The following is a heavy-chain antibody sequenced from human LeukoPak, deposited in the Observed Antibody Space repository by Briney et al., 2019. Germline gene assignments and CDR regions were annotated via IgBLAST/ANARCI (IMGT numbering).Heavy chain of an antibody. D-gene: IGHD4-17*01. Sequence: SETLSLTCTVCGGSISSYYWSLIRQPAGKGLEWIGYIYYSGSTNYNPSLKSRVTISVDTSKNQFSLKLSSVTAADTAVYYCARHGDYGDYGGWFDPWGQGTLVTVSS. J-gene: IGHJ5*02. V-gene: IGHV4-59*08. CDR3: ARHGDYGDYGGWFDP. CDR2: IYYSGST. CDR1: GGSISSYY.